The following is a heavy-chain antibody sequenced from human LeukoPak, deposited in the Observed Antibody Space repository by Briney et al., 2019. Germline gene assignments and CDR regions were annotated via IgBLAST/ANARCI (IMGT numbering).Heavy chain of an antibody. Sequence: GASVKVSCKASGYTFTGYYMHWVRQAPGQGLEWMGWINPNSGGTNYAQKFQGRVTMTRDTSISTAYMELSRLRSDDTAVYYCARVAAAGTSPFDYWGQGTLVTLSS. V-gene: IGHV1-2*02. D-gene: IGHD6-13*01. CDR2: INPNSGGT. J-gene: IGHJ4*02. CDR1: GYTFTGYY. CDR3: ARVAAAGTSPFDY.